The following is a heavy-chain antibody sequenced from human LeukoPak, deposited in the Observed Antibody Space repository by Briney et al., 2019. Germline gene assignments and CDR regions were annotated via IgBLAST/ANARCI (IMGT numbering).Heavy chain of an antibody. V-gene: IGHV4-61*02. CDR1: GGSISSGSYY. CDR3: GAGDSYYFDY. D-gene: IGHD4-17*01. J-gene: IGHJ4*02. CDR2: IYTSGST. Sequence: SETLSLTCTVSGGSISSGSYYWSWIRQPAGKGLEWIGRIYTSGSTNYNPSLKSRVTISLDKSKNQFSLKLSSVTAADTAVYYCGAGDSYYFDYWGQGTLVTVSS.